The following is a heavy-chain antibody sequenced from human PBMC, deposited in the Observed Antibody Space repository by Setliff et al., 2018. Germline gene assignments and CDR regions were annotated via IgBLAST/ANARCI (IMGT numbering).Heavy chain of an antibody. CDR1: GGSVSTYY. V-gene: IGHV4-59*02. Sequence: PSETLSLTCTVSGGSVSTYYWSWIRQPPGKGLEWIGFIFYSGYTHYNPSLKSRVTMSVDVSRDQFSLELSSVTAADTAVYYCARDRTAYSYGLDVWGQGTTVTVSS. D-gene: IGHD5-18*01. J-gene: IGHJ6*02. CDR2: IFYSGYT. CDR3: ARDRTAYSYGLDV.